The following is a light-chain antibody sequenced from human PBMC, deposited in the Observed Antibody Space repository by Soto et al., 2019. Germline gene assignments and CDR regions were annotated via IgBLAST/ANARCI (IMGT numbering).Light chain of an antibody. CDR2: GAS. CDR3: QQYGGSTRT. J-gene: IGKJ1*01. Sequence: EIVLTHSPATLSLSPWEIATLSCRASQSVTTQLAWYQQKPGQAPRLIIHGASSRATGVPDRITGSGSGTDFTLSISRLEPEDFAVYYRQQYGGSTRTFGQGTKVDIK. V-gene: IGKV3-20*01. CDR1: QSVTTQ.